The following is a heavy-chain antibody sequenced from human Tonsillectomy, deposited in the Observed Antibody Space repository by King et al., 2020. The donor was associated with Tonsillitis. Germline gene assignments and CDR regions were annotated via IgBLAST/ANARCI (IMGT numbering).Heavy chain of an antibody. CDR2: ISGSGGNT. Sequence: VQLVESGGGLVQPGGSLRLSCAASGFTFKSYAMSWVRQAPGKGLEWVSTISGSGGNTFYTDSVKGRFTISRDNSKNTLSLQMNSLRAEDSAVYYCAKDRWTDYYDSSGFYGDAFDIWGQGTMVTVSS. CDR1: GFTFKSYA. J-gene: IGHJ3*02. V-gene: IGHV3-23*04. D-gene: IGHD3-22*01. CDR3: AKDRWTDYYDSSGFYGDAFDI.